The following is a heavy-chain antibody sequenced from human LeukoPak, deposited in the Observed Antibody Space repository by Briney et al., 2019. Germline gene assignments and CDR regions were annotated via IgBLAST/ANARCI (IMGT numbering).Heavy chain of an antibody. V-gene: IGHV1-69*04. Sequence: SVKVSCKASGGTFSSYAISWVRQAPGQGLEWMGRIIPILGIANYAQKFQGRVTITADKSTGTAYMELSSLRSKDTAVYYCASFDCSSTSCYVGWFDPWGQGTLVTVSS. J-gene: IGHJ5*02. CDR3: ASFDCSSTSCYVGWFDP. D-gene: IGHD2-2*01. CDR2: IIPILGIA. CDR1: GGTFSSYA.